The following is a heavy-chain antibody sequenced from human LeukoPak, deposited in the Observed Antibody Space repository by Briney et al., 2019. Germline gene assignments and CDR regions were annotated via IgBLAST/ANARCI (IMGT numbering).Heavy chain of an antibody. J-gene: IGHJ5*01. CDR3: ARNHGGWFDS. Sequence: PSGTLSLTCTVSGGSISSYYWSWIRQPPGKGLEWIGYIYYSGSTNYNPSLKSRVTISVDTSKNQFSLKVNSVTAADTAAYYCARNHGGWFDSWGQGTLVTVSS. V-gene: IGHV4-59*01. CDR2: IYYSGST. D-gene: IGHD4-23*01. CDR1: GGSISSYY.